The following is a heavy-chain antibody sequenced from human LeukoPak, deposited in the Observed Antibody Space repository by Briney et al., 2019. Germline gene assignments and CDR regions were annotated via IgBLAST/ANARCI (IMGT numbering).Heavy chain of an antibody. CDR2: IRNKANSYTT. V-gene: IGHV3-72*01. CDR1: GFTFSDHY. J-gene: IGHJ4*02. Sequence: GGSLRLSCAASGFTFSDHYMDWVRQAPGKGLEWVGRIRNKANSYTTEYAASVKGRFTISRDDSKNSLYLQMSSLKTEDTALYYCARARYSANDYSDYWGQGTVVTVSS. CDR3: ARARYSANDYSDY. D-gene: IGHD1-26*01.